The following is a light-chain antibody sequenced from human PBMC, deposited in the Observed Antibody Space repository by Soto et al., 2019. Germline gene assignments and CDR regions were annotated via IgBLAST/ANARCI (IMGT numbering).Light chain of an antibody. Sequence: DIQMTQSPSTLSASVGDRVTITCRASQTISSWLAWYQQKPGKAPKLLIYKASSLESGVPSRFSGSGSGTEFTLTISSLQPDDFATYYCQQYNSFLLTFGGGTKVEIK. V-gene: IGKV1-5*03. J-gene: IGKJ4*01. CDR3: QQYNSFLLT. CDR1: QTISSW. CDR2: KAS.